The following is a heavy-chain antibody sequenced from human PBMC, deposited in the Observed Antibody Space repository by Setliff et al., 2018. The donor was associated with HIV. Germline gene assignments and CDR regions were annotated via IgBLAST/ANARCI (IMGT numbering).Heavy chain of an antibody. CDR3: AREKPNSGSYYGIRDVER. CDR2: INPNSGGT. V-gene: IGHV1-2*02. J-gene: IGHJ6*03. D-gene: IGHD1-26*01. Sequence: ASVKVSCKASGYTFTGFYMHWVRQAPGKGLEWMGWINPNSGGTNFAQKFQGRVTMTRDTSISTAYMDLRSLRSDDTAVYYCAREKPNSGSYYGIRDVERGGKG. CDR1: GYTFTGFY.